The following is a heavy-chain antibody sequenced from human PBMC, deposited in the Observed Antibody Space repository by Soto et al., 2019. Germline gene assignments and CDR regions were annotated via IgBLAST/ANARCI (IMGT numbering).Heavy chain of an antibody. V-gene: IGHV2-5*02. Sequence: QITLKESGPTLVKPTQTLTLTCTVSGLSLRTTGVGVGWVRQPPGKALEWLALLYWDDDKRYSPSLKSRLTITTDHLQKKVVHTMPTTNNVDKDIHYCVKSGCPGDYQQH. CDR3: VKSGCPGDYQQH. CDR1: GLSLRTTGVG. J-gene: IGHJ1*01. CDR2: LYWDDDK. D-gene: IGHD2-21*02.